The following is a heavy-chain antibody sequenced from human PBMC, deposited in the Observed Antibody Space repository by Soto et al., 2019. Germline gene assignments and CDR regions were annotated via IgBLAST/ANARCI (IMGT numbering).Heavy chain of an antibody. D-gene: IGHD2-21*02. J-gene: IGHJ3*02. CDR2: IIPIFGTA. V-gene: IGHV1-69*13. CDR1: GGTFSSYA. Sequence: ASVKVSCKASGGTFSSYAISWVRQAPGQGLEWMGGIIPIFGTANYAQKFQGRVTITADESTSTAYMELSSLRSEDTAVYYCAVECGGDCSFAFDIWGQGTMVTVSS. CDR3: AVECGGDCSFAFDI.